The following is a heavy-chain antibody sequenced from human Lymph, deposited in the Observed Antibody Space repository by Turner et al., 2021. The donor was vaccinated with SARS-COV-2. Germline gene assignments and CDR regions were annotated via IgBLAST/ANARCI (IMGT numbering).Heavy chain of an antibody. CDR1: GFTFSSYS. CDR2: ISISSSTI. D-gene: IGHD2-15*01. Sequence: EVPLVESGGSLVQPGGSLKPSVATPGFTFSSYSMNWVRQAPGKGLEWVSYISISSSTIYYADSVKGRFTISRDNAKNSLYLQMNILRDEDTAVYYCARDRGGYGAYYYGIDVWGQGTTVTVSS. J-gene: IGHJ6*02. V-gene: IGHV3-48*02. CDR3: ARDRGGYGAYYYGIDV.